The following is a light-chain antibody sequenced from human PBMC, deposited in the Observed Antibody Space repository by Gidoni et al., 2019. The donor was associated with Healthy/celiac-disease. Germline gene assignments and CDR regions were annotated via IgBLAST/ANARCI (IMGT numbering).Light chain of an antibody. CDR2: DAS. J-gene: IGKJ2*01. Sequence: AIQLTQSPSSLSASVGDRVTIPCRASQGISSALAWDQQKPGKAPKLLIYDASSLESGVPSRFSGSGSGTDFTLTISSRQPEDFATYYCQQFNSYPYTFGQGTKLEIK. CDR1: QGISSA. V-gene: IGKV1-13*02. CDR3: QQFNSYPYT.